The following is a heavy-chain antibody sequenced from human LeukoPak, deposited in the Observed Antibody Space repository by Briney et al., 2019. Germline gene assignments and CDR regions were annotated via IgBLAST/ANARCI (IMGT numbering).Heavy chain of an antibody. CDR2: IHYSGST. CDR3: ARAGGDTTMAVDLDY. Sequence: SETLSLTCTVSGRSISSYYWIWLRHPPGRALEWIGYIHYSGSTNYNPSLKSRVTISVDTSKNQFSLRLSSVTAADTAVYYCARAGGDTTMAVDLDYWGQGTLVTVSS. V-gene: IGHV4-59*01. CDR1: GRSISSYY. J-gene: IGHJ4*02. D-gene: IGHD5-18*01.